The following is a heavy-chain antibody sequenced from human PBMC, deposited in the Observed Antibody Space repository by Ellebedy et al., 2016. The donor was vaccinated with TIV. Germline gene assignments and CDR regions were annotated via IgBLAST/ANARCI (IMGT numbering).Heavy chain of an antibody. Sequence: GGSLRLSXAASGFTFSSYGMHWVRQAPGKGLEWVAVISYDGSNKYYADSVKGRFTISRDNSKNSLYLQMNSLRAEDTALYYCAKDAGVGATTFDYWGQGTLVTVSS. V-gene: IGHV3-30*18. J-gene: IGHJ4*02. CDR3: AKDAGVGATTFDY. CDR1: GFTFSSYG. D-gene: IGHD1-26*01. CDR2: ISYDGSNK.